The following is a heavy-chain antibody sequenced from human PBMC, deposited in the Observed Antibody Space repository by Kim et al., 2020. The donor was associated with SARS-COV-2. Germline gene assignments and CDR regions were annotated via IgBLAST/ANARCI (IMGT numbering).Heavy chain of an antibody. Sequence: GGSLRLSCAASGFTFSSYAMNWVRQAPGKGLEWVSSITSSSTYIYYADSVRGRFTISRDNAKNSLYLQMNSLGAEDTAVYYCARGGRYCTNGICRYDAFDILGTGTMVSVYS. D-gene: IGHD2-8*01. CDR2: ITSSSTYI. V-gene: IGHV3-21*01. CDR3: ARGGRYCTNGICRYDAFDI. CDR1: GFTFSSYA. J-gene: IGHJ3*02.